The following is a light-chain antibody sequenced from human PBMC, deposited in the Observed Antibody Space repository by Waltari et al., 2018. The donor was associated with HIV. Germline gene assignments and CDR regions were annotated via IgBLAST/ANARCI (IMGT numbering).Light chain of an antibody. CDR2: SDN. J-gene: IGLJ3*02. Sequence: QSVLTQPPSASGTPWQRVTISCSGSSSNIGSNAVNWYQQVPGTAPKLLIYSDNQRPSGVPDRFSGSKSGTSASLAISGLQSEDEANYYCAAWDDSLNGPLFGGGTKVTVL. CDR1: SSNIGSNA. CDR3: AAWDDSLNGPL. V-gene: IGLV1-44*01.